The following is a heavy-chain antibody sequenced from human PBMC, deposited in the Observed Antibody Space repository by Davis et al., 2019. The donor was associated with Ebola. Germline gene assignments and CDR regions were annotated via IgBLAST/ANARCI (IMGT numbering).Heavy chain of an antibody. J-gene: IGHJ5*02. CDR2: ISGSGGTT. CDR1: VITFSSYA. D-gene: IGHD5-12*01. Sequence: GESLKISCTDSVITFSSYAMTWVRQAPGKGLEWVSAISGSGGTTYYAGSVKGRFTISRDNSTNTRYLQMTSLRAEDTAVYYCAKLIVATTMGWFDPWGQGTLVTVSS. CDR3: AKLIVATTMGWFDP. V-gene: IGHV3-23*01.